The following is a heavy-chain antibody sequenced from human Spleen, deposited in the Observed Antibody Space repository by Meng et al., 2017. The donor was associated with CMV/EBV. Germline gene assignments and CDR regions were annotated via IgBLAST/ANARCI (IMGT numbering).Heavy chain of an antibody. D-gene: IGHD2-2*02. CDR2: INPNSGGT. CDR3: ARVSEYCTTTNCYKVFGY. V-gene: IGHV1-2*02. CDR1: GYTFTGYY. Sequence: ASVKVSCKASGYTFTGYYMHWVRQAPGQGLEWMGWINPNSGGTNYAQKFQGRVTMTRDTSIGTAYMELSSLKSDDTAVYYCARVSEYCTTTNCYKVFGYWGQGTLVTVSS. J-gene: IGHJ4*02.